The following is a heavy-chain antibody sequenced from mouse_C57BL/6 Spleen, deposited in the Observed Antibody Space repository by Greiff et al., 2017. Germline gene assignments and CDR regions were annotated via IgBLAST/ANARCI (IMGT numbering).Heavy chain of an antibody. CDR1: GYSITSGHY. CDR3: ARDIYYDYGYAMDY. V-gene: IGHV3-6*01. CDR2: ISYDGSN. Sequence: EVQLVESGPGLVKPSQSLSLTCSVTGYSITSGHYWNWIRQFPGNKLEWMGYISYDGSNNYNPSLKNRISITRDTSKNKFFLKLNSVTTEDTATYYCARDIYYDYGYAMDYWGQGTSVTVSS. J-gene: IGHJ4*01. D-gene: IGHD2-4*01.